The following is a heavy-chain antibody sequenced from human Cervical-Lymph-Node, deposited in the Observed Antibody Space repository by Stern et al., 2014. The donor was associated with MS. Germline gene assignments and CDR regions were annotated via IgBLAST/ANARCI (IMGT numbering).Heavy chain of an antibody. Sequence: VQLVESGSELKKPGASVKVSCKASGYTFNNYAMNWVRQAPGQGLEWMGWISTNPGDPDYAQGFTGRFVFSMDTSVSTAYLQITSLKAEDTAVYYCARPNDSSGLFDQWGQGTLVTVSS. CDR2: ISTNPGDP. D-gene: IGHD6-19*01. CDR3: ARPNDSSGLFDQ. CDR1: GYTFNNYA. J-gene: IGHJ5*02. V-gene: IGHV7-4-1*02.